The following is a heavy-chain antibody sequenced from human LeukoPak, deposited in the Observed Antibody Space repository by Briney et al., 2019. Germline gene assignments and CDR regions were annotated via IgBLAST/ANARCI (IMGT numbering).Heavy chain of an antibody. V-gene: IGHV1-18*01. J-gene: IGHJ4*02. CDR3: ARGYYGDYSYYFDY. CDR1: GYTFTSYG. D-gene: IGHD4-17*01. Sequence: ASVKVSCKASGYTFTSYGVSWVRQAPGQGFEWMGWISAYNGNTNYAQKLQGRVTMTTDTSTSTAYMELRSLRSDDTAVYYCARGYYGDYSYYFDYWGQGTLVTVSS. CDR2: ISAYNGNT.